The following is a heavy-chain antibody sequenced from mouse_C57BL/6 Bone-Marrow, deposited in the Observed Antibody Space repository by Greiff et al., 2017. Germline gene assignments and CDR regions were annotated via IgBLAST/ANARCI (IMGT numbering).Heavy chain of an antibody. V-gene: IGHV14-4*01. CDR2: IDPENGDT. CDR1: GFNIKDDY. Sequence: EVQLEQSGAELVRPGASVKLSCTASGFNIKDDYMHWVKQRPEQGLEWIGWIDPENGDTEYASKFQGKATITADTSSNTAYLQLSSLTSEDTAFYNSTTDNSVYGYWGQGTTLTVSS. CDR3: TTDNSVYGY. J-gene: IGHJ2*01. D-gene: IGHD3-2*02.